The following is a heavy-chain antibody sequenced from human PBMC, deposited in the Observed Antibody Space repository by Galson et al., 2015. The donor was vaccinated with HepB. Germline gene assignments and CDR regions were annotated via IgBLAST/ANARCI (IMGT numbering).Heavy chain of an antibody. CDR2: ISGSGGST. Sequence: SLRLSCAASGFTFSSYAMSWVRQAPGKGLEWVSAISGSGGSTYYADSVKGRFTISRDHSKNTLYLQMNSLRAEDTAVYYCAKGGYCSSTSGYPVYYGMDVWGQGTTVTVSS. CDR3: AKGGYCSSTSGYPVYYGMDV. V-gene: IGHV3-23*01. D-gene: IGHD2-2*01. CDR1: GFTFSSYA. J-gene: IGHJ6*02.